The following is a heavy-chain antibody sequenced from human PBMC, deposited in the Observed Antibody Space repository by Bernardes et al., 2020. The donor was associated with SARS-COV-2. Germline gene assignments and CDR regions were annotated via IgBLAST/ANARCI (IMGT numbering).Heavy chain of an antibody. D-gene: IGHD3-22*01. CDR1: GGSISSSSYY. Sequence: SETLSLTCTVSGGSISSSSYYWGWIRQPPGKGLEWIGSIYYSGSTYYNPSLKSRVTISVDTSKNQFSLKLSSVTAADTAVYYCARSFRRLSGYYPEPAGYWGQGTLVTVSS. CDR3: ARSFRRLSGYYPEPAGY. V-gene: IGHV4-39*01. J-gene: IGHJ4*02. CDR2: IYYSGST.